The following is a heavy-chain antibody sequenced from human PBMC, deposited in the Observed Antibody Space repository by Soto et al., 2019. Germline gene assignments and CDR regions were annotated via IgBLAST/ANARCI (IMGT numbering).Heavy chain of an antibody. Sequence: GGSLRLSCEASGFTFSTYAMSWVRQAPGKGLEWVSSISDSGDRTYHADSVKGRFTISRDNSKNTLYLQMNSLESEDTAVYYCSRDDSDWFFNWGRGTLVTVS. J-gene: IGHJ4*02. CDR2: ISDSGDRT. CDR1: GFTFSTYA. CDR3: SRDDSDWFFN. D-gene: IGHD3-9*01. V-gene: IGHV3-23*01.